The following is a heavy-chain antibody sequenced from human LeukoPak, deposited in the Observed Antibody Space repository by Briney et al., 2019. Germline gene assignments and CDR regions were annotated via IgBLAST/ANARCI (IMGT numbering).Heavy chain of an antibody. CDR1: GFTFISYS. CDR2: ISTSGSYI. D-gene: IGHD4-23*01. J-gene: IGHJ4*02. V-gene: IGHV3-21*01. CDR3: ARDPHYGGNSGSPP. Sequence: KPGGSLRLSCAASGFTFISYSMSWARQAPGKGLEWVSSISTSGSYIYYADSVKGRFTISRDNAKSSLYLQMNSLRDDDTALYYCARDPHYGGNSGSPPWSQGTLVTVSS.